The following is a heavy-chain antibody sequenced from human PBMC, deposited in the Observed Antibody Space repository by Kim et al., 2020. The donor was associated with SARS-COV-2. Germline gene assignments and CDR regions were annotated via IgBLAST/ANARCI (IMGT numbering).Heavy chain of an antibody. V-gene: IGHV4-59*12. CDR2: IYYSGST. J-gene: IGHJ5*02. Sequence: SETLSLTCTVSGGSISSYYWSWIRQPPGKGLEWIGYIYYSGSTNYNPSLKSRVTISVDTSKNQFSLKLSSVTAADTAVYYCARAVRGIFGVVIWFDPWGQGTLFTVSS. CDR1: GGSISSYY. D-gene: IGHD3-3*01. CDR3: ARAVRGIFGVVIWFDP.